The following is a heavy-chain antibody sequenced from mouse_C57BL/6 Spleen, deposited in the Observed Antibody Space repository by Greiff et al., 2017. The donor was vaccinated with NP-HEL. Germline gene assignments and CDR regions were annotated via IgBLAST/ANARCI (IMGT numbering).Heavy chain of an antibody. CDR3: ARLNYDGYYDFDY. V-gene: IGHV1-19*01. CDR2: INPYNGGT. J-gene: IGHJ2*01. CDR1: GYTFTDYY. Sequence: EVQLQQSGPVLVKPGASVKMSCKASGYTFTDYYMNWVKQSHGKSLEWIGVINPYNGGTSYNQKFKGKATLTVDKSSSTAYMELNSLTSEDSAVYYCARLNYDGYYDFDYWGQGTTLTVSS. D-gene: IGHD2-3*01.